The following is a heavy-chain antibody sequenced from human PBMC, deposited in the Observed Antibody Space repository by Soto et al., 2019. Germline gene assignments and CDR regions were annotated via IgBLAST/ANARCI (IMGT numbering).Heavy chain of an antibody. J-gene: IGHJ5*02. CDR1: GFTFNSYA. CDR3: ARERGSHFDP. Sequence: QVQLVESGGGVVQPGRSLRLSCAASGFTFNSYAMHWVRQAPGKGLEWVAVISYDRSNKYYADSVKGRFTISRDNSKNTLSLQMNSLRAEDTAVYYCARERGSHFDPWGPGTLVTVSS. V-gene: IGHV3-30-3*01. D-gene: IGHD3-16*01. CDR2: ISYDRSNK.